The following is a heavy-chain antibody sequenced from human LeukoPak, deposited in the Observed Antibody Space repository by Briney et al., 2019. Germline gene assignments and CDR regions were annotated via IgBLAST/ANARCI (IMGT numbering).Heavy chain of an antibody. D-gene: IGHD6-13*01. CDR3: ARVRSIAAENWFDP. CDR2: IIPIFGIA. Sequence: ASVKVSCKASGGTFSIYAISWVRQAPGQGLEWMGRIIPIFGIANYAQKFQGRVTITADKSTSTAYMELSSLRSEDTAVYYCARVRSIAAENWFDPWGQGTLVTVSS. V-gene: IGHV1-69*04. J-gene: IGHJ5*02. CDR1: GGTFSIYA.